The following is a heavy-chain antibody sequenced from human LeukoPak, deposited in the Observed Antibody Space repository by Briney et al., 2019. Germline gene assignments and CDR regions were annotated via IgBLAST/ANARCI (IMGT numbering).Heavy chain of an antibody. CDR2: FDPEDGET. V-gene: IGHV1-24*01. Sequence: ASVKVSCKVSGYTLTELSMHWVRQAPGKGLEWMGGFDPEDGETVYAQKFQGRVTMTEDTSTDTAYMELSSLRSEDTAVYYCATVGYVDTAMRDFDYWGQGTLVTVSS. J-gene: IGHJ4*02. CDR3: ATVGYVDTAMRDFDY. D-gene: IGHD5-18*01. CDR1: GYTLTELS.